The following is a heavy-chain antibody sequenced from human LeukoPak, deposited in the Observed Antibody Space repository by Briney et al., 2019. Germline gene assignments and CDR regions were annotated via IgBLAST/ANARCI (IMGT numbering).Heavy chain of an antibody. Sequence: SETLSLTCTVSGAYISSYYWTWIRQSPGKGLEWIGYIHHGGTTNYSPSLKSRVIMSVDTAKNQFSLKMSSVTAADTAVYYCASLTTRYYFMDVWGKGATVTVSS. CDR1: GAYISSYY. D-gene: IGHD4-11*01. V-gene: IGHV4-59*01. CDR2: IHHGGTT. CDR3: ASLTTRYYFMDV. J-gene: IGHJ6*03.